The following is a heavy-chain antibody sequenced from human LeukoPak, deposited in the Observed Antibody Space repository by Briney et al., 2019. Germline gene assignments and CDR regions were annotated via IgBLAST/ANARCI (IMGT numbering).Heavy chain of an antibody. Sequence: PSETLSLTCAVYGGSFSGYYWSWIRQPPGKGLEWIGEINHSGSTNYNPSLKSRVTISVDTSKNQLSLKLSSVTAADTAVYYCARRLLWFGNRYFDLWGRGTLVTVSS. V-gene: IGHV4-34*01. J-gene: IGHJ2*01. CDR3: ARRLLWFGNRYFDL. D-gene: IGHD3-10*01. CDR2: INHSGST. CDR1: GGSFSGYY.